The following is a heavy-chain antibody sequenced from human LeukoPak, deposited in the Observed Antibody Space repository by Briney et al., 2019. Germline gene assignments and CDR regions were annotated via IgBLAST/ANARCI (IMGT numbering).Heavy chain of an antibody. V-gene: IGHV4-4*09. Sequence: SETLSLTCTVSGGSISSYYWSWIRQPPGKGLEWIGYIYTSGSTNYNPSLKSRVTISVGTSKNQFSLKLSSVTAADTAVYYCARHSLGSSWYLVAFDIWGQGTMVTVSS. CDR1: GGSISSYY. J-gene: IGHJ3*02. D-gene: IGHD6-13*01. CDR3: ARHSLGSSWYLVAFDI. CDR2: IYTSGST.